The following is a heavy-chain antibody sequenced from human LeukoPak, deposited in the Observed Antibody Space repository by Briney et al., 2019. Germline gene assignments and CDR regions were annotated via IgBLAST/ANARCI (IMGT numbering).Heavy chain of an antibody. V-gene: IGHV1-2*02. J-gene: IGHJ4*02. CDR2: INPNSGGT. Sequence: GASVKVSCKASGGTFSSYAISWVRQAPGQGLEWMGWINPNSGGTNYAQKFQGRVTMTRDTSISTAYMELSRLRSDDTAVYYCARPYMVRDRKGDFDYWGQGTLVTVSS. CDR1: GGTFSSYA. CDR3: ARPYMVRDRKGDFDY. D-gene: IGHD3-10*01.